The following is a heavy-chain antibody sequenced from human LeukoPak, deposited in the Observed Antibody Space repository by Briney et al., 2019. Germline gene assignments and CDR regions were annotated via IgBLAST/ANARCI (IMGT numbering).Heavy chain of an antibody. CDR3: ARVTGYSYPYGMDV. CDR2: IIPILGIA. D-gene: IGHD5-18*01. CDR1: GGTFSSYA. V-gene: IGHV1-69*04. Sequence: GSSVKVSCKASGGTFSSYAISWVRQAPGQGLEWMGRIIPILGIANYAQKFQGRVTITADKSTSTAYMELSSLRSEDTAVYYCARVTGYSYPYGMDVWGQGTTVTVSS. J-gene: IGHJ6*02.